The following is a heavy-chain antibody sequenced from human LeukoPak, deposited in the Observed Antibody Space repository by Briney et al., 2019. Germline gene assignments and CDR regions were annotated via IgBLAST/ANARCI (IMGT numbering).Heavy chain of an antibody. V-gene: IGHV4-59*01. D-gene: IGHD5-24*01. J-gene: IGHJ3*02. CDR1: GASISSSY. CDR3: ARPRWLQLSSGDAFDI. Sequence: SETLSLTCTVSGASISSSYWSWIRQPPGKGLEWIGSIRDSGNLNYNPSLVSRVTISLHTSENQFSLKLNSVTAADTAVYYCARPRWLQLSSGDAFDIWGQGTMVTVSS. CDR2: IRDSGNL.